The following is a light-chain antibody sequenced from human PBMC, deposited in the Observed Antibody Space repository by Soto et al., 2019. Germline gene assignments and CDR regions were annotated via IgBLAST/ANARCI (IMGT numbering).Light chain of an antibody. V-gene: IGKV3-15*01. CDR1: QSVSSN. J-gene: IGKJ3*01. Sequence: IVLTQSPGTLSLSPGERATLSCRASQSVSSNLAWYQQKPGQAPRLLIYGASTRATGIPARFSGSGSGTEFTLTISSLQSEDFAVYYCQQYNNWPPLFGPGTKVDIK. CDR3: QQYNNWPPL. CDR2: GAS.